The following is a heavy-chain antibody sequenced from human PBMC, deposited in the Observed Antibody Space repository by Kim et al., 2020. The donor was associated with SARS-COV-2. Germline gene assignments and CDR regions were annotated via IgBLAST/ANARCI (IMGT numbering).Heavy chain of an antibody. Sequence: ASVKVSCKASGYTFTSYGFSWVRQAPGQGLEWMGWISAYNGNTNYAQKLQGRVTMTTDTSTNTAYMELRSLRSDDTAVYYCARVPLPGYYDGSGDYFGGDYWGQGTLVTVSS. D-gene: IGHD3-22*01. CDR2: ISAYNGNT. V-gene: IGHV1-18*01. J-gene: IGHJ4*02. CDR1: GYTFTSYG. CDR3: ARVPLPGYYDGSGDYFGGDY.